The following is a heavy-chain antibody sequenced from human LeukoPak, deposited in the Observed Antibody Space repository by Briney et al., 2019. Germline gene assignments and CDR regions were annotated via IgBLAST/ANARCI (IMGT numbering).Heavy chain of an antibody. CDR3: ASLSRAPLDY. J-gene: IGHJ4*02. D-gene: IGHD2-2*01. Sequence: SETLSLTCAVSGGSISSSNWWSWVRQPPGKGLEWIGEIYHSGSTNYNPSLKSRVTISVDTSKNQFSLKLSSVTAADTAVYYCASLSRAPLDYWGQGTLVTVSS. V-gene: IGHV4-4*02. CDR1: GGSISSSNW. CDR2: IYHSGST.